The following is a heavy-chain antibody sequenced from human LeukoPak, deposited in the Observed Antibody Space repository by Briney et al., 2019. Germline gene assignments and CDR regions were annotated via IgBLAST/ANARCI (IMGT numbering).Heavy chain of an antibody. Sequence: SETLSLTCTVSGGSISSSSYYWGWIRQPPGKGLEWIGSIYYSGSTYYNPSLKSRVTISVDTSKNQFSLKLSSVTAADTAVYYCARAVRYFDSYYFDYWGQGTLVTVSS. J-gene: IGHJ4*02. CDR2: IYYSGST. V-gene: IGHV4-39*07. CDR3: ARAVRYFDSYYFDY. CDR1: GGSISSSSYY. D-gene: IGHD3-9*01.